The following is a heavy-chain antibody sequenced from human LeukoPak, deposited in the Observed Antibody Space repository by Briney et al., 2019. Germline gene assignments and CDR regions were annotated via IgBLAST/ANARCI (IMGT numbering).Heavy chain of an antibody. D-gene: IGHD3-22*01. J-gene: IGHJ4*02. CDR2: ISGSGGST. CDR1: GFTFSSYA. V-gene: IGHV3-23*01. Sequence: PGGSLRLSCAASGFTFSSYAMSWVRQAPGKGLEWVSAISGSGGSTYYADSVKGRFTISRDNSKNTLYLQMNSLRAEDTAVYYCAKGDDSSGYYPGGADYWGRGTLVTVSS. CDR3: AKGDDSSGYYPGGADY.